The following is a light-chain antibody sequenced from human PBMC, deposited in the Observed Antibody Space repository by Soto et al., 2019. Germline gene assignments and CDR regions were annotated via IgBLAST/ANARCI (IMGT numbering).Light chain of an antibody. Sequence: DIVMSQTPLSLSATPGQPAWIACKSSESFLHRDGNTYLYWYLRTPGQPPQLLIYEVSNRFSGVPDRFSGSGSGTDFTLKISRLEAEDVGVYYCMQSIQLPPSFGGGTKLDIK. V-gene: IGKV2D-29*01. CDR2: EVS. CDR1: ESFLHRDGNTY. J-gene: IGKJ4*01. CDR3: MQSIQLPPS.